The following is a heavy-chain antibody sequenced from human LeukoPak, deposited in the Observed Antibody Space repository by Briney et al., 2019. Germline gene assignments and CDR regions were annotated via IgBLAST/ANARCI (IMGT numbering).Heavy chain of an antibody. Sequence: GGSLRLSCAASGFTFSSYAMSWVRQAPGKGLEWVSAISGSGGSTYYADSVKGRFTISRDNSKNTLYLQMNSLRAEDTAVYYCAKASNYGSGSYYPRGVDYWGQGTLVTVSS. J-gene: IGHJ4*02. CDR2: ISGSGGST. CDR1: GFTFSSYA. CDR3: AKASNYGSGSYYPRGVDY. D-gene: IGHD3-10*01. V-gene: IGHV3-23*01.